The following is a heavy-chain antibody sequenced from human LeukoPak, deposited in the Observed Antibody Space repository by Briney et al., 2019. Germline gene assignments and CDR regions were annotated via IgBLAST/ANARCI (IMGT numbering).Heavy chain of an antibody. D-gene: IGHD1-26*01. CDR2: IYYSGNS. Sequence: PSETLSLTCTVSGGSIRSNYYWGWIRQPPGKGLVWIGSIYYSGNSYYNPSLKSRVTMSIDTSKNQFSLKVNSVTAADTAVYYCARVWYSGSYPVNYWSQGTLVTVSS. J-gene: IGHJ4*02. V-gene: IGHV4-39*07. CDR3: ARVWYSGSYPVNY. CDR1: GGSIRSNYY.